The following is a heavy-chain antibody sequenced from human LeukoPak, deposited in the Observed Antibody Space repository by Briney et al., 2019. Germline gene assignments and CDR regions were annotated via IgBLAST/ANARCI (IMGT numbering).Heavy chain of an antibody. J-gene: IGHJ4*02. CDR2: INPNSGGT. Sequence: ASVKVSCKASGYTFTGYYMHWVRQAPGQGLEWMGWINPNSGGTNYAQKFQGRVTMTRDTSISTAYMELSRLRSDDTAVYYCARLGRYYYDSSGYYHEYFDYWGQGTLVTVSS. V-gene: IGHV1-2*02. D-gene: IGHD3-22*01. CDR3: ARLGRYYYDSSGYYHEYFDY. CDR1: GYTFTGYY.